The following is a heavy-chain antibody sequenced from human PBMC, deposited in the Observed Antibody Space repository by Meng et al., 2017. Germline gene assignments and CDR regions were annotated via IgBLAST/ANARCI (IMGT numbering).Heavy chain of an antibody. CDR1: GFIFSNYE. J-gene: IGHJ4*02. V-gene: IGHV3-30*15. Sequence: QGQVVESGGDVVPPGRSLTLSCAASGFIFSNYEMHWVRQAPGKGLEWVACITKDGSRKYYLGSVRGRFTISRDNSKNTLYLEMSSLRSEDTALYYCARDFDYWGQGTLVTVSS. CDR3: ARDFDY. CDR2: ITKDGSRK.